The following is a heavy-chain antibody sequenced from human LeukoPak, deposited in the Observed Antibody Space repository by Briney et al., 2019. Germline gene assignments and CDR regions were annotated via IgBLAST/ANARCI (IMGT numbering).Heavy chain of an antibody. CDR3: ARVWNYVSSVPNFWYFDL. Sequence: PSETLSLTCAVYGGSFSGYYWSWIRQPPGKGPEWIGEIDHSGSTNYNPSLKSRVTISVDTSKNQFSLKLSSVTAADTAVYYCARVWNYVSSVPNFWYFDLWGRGTLVTVSS. CDR2: IDHSGST. J-gene: IGHJ2*01. D-gene: IGHD1-7*01. CDR1: GGSFSGYY. V-gene: IGHV4-34*01.